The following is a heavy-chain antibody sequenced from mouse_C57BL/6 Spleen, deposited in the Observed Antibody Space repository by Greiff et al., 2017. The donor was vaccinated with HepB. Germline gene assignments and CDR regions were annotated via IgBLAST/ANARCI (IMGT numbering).Heavy chain of an antibody. CDR2: ISSGSSTI. D-gene: IGHD1-1*01. CDR3: ATTVVDY. V-gene: IGHV5-17*01. J-gene: IGHJ2*01. CDR1: GFTFSDSG. Sequence: EVMLVESGGGLVKPGGSLKLSCAASGFTFSDSGMHWVRQSPEKGLEWVAYISSGSSTIYYADTVKGRFTISRDNAKNTLFLQMTSLRSGDTAMYYCATTVVDYWGQGTTLTVSS.